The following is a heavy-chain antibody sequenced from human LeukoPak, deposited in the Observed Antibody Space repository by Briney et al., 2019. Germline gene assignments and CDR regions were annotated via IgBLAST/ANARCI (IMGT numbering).Heavy chain of an antibody. V-gene: IGHV3-33*01. CDR2: IWYDGSNK. CDR1: GFTFSSYG. CDR3: ARGGTYFDY. D-gene: IGHD3-16*01. J-gene: IGHJ4*02. Sequence: GGSLRLSCAASGFTFSSYGMHWVRQAPGMRLEWVAVIWYDGSNKHYADSVKGRFTISRDNSKNTLHLQMNSLRAEDTAVYYCARGGTYFDYWGQGTLVTVSS.